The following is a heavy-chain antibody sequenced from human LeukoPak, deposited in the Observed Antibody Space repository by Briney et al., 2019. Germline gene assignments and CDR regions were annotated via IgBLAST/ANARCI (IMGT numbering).Heavy chain of an antibody. Sequence: GGSLRLSCAASGFTFSTYGMHWVRQAPGKGLEWVAFIRYDGRNKYYADSVKGRFTISRDNSKNTLCLQMNSLRAEDTAVYYCAKAVVVVPAATPFDYWGQGTLVTVSS. V-gene: IGHV3-30*02. CDR1: GFTFSTYG. D-gene: IGHD2-2*01. CDR3: AKAVVVVPAATPFDY. CDR2: IRYDGRNK. J-gene: IGHJ4*02.